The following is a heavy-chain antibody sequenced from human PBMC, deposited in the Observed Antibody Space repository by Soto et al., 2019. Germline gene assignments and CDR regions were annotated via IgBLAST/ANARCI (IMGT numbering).Heavy chain of an antibody. V-gene: IGHV4-4*02. J-gene: IGHJ4*01. D-gene: IGHD3-10*01. CDR2: MYHTGTP. CDR3: ARSPFGAPDY. CDR1: GASISRSDW. Sequence: TSETLSLTSAVSGASISRSDWWSWVRQPPGKGLEWIGEMYHTGTPNYSPSLKSRVTISIDSSKNQFSLELSSVTAADTAVYFCARSPFGAPDYWRHGILVTVSS.